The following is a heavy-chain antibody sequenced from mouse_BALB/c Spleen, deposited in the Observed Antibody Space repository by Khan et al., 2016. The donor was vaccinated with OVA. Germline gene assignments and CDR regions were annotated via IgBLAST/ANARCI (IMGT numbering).Heavy chain of an antibody. D-gene: IGHD2-4*01. J-gene: IGHJ3*01. CDR2: LWAGGST. V-gene: IGHV2-9*02. CDR3: AREGSTMITTAFAY. Sequence: VQLVESGPGLVAPSQSLSITCTVSGFSLTSYGVHWVRQPPGKGLELLGVLWAGGSTNYNSALMSRLSISKDNSKSQVFLKMNSLQTDDTAMYYGAREGSTMITTAFAYGGQGTLVTVSA. CDR1: GFSLTSYG.